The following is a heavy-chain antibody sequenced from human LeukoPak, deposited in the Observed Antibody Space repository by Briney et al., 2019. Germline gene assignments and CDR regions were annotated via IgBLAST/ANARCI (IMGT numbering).Heavy chain of an antibody. CDR2: IIPIFGTA. CDR1: GGTFSSYA. V-gene: IGHV1-69*13. CDR3: ARGSTLNVVVPAAADY. Sequence: SVKVSCKASGGTFSSYAISWVRQAPGQGLEWMGGIIPIFGTANYAQKFQGRVTITADESTSTAYMELSSLRSEDTAVYYCARGSTLNVVVPAAADYWGQGTLVTVSP. J-gene: IGHJ4*02. D-gene: IGHD2-2*01.